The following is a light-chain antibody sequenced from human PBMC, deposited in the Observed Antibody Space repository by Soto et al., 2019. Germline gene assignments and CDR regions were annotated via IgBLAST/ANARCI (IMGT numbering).Light chain of an antibody. CDR3: SSYTSSNTYV. J-gene: IGLJ1*01. CDR1: SRDVGSYNR. Sequence: QSVLTQPPPVSGAPGHSVAISCPGTSRDVGSYNRVSWYQQPPGSAPKLMIYDVSNRPSGVPDRFSGSKSGNAASLTISGLQAEDEADYYCSSYTSSNTYVFGTGTKVTVL. V-gene: IGLV2-18*02. CDR2: DVS.